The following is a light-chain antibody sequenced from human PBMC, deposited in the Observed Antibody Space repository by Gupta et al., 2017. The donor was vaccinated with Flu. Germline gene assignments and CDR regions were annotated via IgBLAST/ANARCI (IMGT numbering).Light chain of an antibody. V-gene: IGLV2-8*01. J-gene: IGLJ2*01. CDR3: SSFTDSGIVV. CDR1: SDELGGYDD. CDR2: EVA. Sequence: QSALTKPPSALRSLGQSVTVSCIGTSDELGGYDDVSCYLERPGKAPKLNSSEVAKRPAGVPDRFPGSKSDNTASLTVSGLQAEDEGHYYCSSFTDSGIVVVGGGTKLTVL.